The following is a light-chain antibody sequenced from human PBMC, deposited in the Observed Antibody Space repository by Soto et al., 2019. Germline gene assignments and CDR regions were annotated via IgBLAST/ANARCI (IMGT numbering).Light chain of an antibody. J-gene: IGKJ1*01. V-gene: IGKV3-15*01. CDR3: QQYNNSTRT. CDR2: GAT. Sequence: EILLTQFPGTLSLSPGERATLSCRASQSVSILLDWYQQKPGQAPRLLIHGATTRATGIPARFSGSGSGTEFTLTISSMKYEDFAVYYCQQYNNSTRTFGQGTKVDIK. CDR1: QSVSIL.